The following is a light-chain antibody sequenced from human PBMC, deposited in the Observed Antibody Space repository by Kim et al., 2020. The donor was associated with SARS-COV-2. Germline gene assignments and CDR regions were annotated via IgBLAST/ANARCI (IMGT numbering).Light chain of an antibody. V-gene: IGKV3-20*01. CDR2: GAS. CDR3: QQYNRSPRT. CDR1: QSVSSNY. Sequence: SPGERATLSCRASQSVSSNYLAWYQQKPGQAPRLLIYGASSRATGIPDRCSGSGSGTDVTLIISRLEPEDIAVYYCQQYNRSPRTFGQGTKVEIK. J-gene: IGKJ1*01.